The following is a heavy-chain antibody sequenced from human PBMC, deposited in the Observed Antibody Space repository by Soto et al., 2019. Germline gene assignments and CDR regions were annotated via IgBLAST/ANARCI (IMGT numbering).Heavy chain of an antibody. D-gene: IGHD3-3*01. CDR3: AKGGPTYYDFWSGYYRRDYYYYMDV. J-gene: IGHJ6*03. CDR1: GFTFDDYA. V-gene: IGHV3-9*01. CDR2: ISWNSGSI. Sequence: GGSLRLSCAASGFTFDDYAMHWVRQAPGKGLEWVSGISWNSGSIGYADSVKGRFTISRDNAKNSLYLQMNSLRAEDTALYYCAKGGPTYYDFWSGYYRRDYYYYMDVWGKGTTVTVSS.